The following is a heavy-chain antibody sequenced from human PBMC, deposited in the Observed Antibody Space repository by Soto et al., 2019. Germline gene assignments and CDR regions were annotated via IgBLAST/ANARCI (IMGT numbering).Heavy chain of an antibody. J-gene: IGHJ5*02. V-gene: IGHV1-69*13. CDR1: GGTFSSYA. CDR3: VRVQPGGVAATPHYNWFDP. Sequence: AASVEVSCKASGGTFSSYAIICARQAPGQGLEWMGGIIPIFGTANYAQKFQGRVTITADESTSTAYMELSSLRSEDTAVYYCVRVQPGGVAATPHYNWFDPWGQGTLVTVSS. CDR2: IIPIFGTA. D-gene: IGHD2-15*01.